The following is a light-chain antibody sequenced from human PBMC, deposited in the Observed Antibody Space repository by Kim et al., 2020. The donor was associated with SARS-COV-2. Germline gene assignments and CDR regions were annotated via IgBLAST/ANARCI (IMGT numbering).Light chain of an antibody. CDR2: AAS. J-gene: IGKJ3*01. CDR1: QSISSH. Sequence: ASVGDRVTSTCRTTQSISSHLNWYQQKPGRAPKLLSSAASTLQGGVPPRFSGSGSETDFTLTISSLQPEDFATYFCQQSYITPFPFGPGTKVDIK. V-gene: IGKV1-39*01. CDR3: QQSYITPFP.